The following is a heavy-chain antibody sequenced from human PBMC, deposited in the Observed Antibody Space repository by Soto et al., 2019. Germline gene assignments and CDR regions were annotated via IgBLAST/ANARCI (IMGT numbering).Heavy chain of an antibody. CDR2: IWYDGSNK. V-gene: IGHV3-33*01. J-gene: IGHJ4*02. D-gene: IGHD5-12*01. CDR1: GFTFSSYG. Sequence: ESGGGVVQPGRSLRLSCAASGFTFSSYGMHWVRQAPGKGLEWVAVIWYDGSNKYYADSVKGRFTISRDNSKNTLYLQMNSLRAEDTAVYYCARDNIVATMAFDYWGQGTLVTVSS. CDR3: ARDNIVATMAFDY.